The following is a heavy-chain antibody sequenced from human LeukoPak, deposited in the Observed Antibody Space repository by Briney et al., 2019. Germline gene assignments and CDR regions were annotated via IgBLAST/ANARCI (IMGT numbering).Heavy chain of an antibody. CDR3: ATGGAPGGRFEN. V-gene: IGHV3-7*01. CDR2: MHEDGTQI. J-gene: IGHJ4*02. Sequence: GGSLRLSCVVSGFTFSQSTMTWVRQAPGKGPEWVAKMHEDGTQIHYVASVKGRFTISRDNAKNSLFLQMNSLRVEDTAVYYCATGGAPGGRFENWGQGMLVTVSS. CDR1: GFTFSQST. D-gene: IGHD1-26*01.